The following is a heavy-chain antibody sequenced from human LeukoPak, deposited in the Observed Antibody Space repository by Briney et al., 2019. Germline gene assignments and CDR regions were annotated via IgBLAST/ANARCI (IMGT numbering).Heavy chain of an antibody. D-gene: IGHD6-13*01. Sequence: SETLSLTCTVSGGSISSYYWSWIRQPPGKGLEWIGYIYYSGSTNYNPSLKSRVTISVDTSKNQFSLKLSSVTAADTAVYYCARHARIAAAGAVWFDPWGRGTLVTVSS. CDR1: GGSISSYY. CDR3: ARHARIAAAGAVWFDP. J-gene: IGHJ5*02. CDR2: IYYSGST. V-gene: IGHV4-59*08.